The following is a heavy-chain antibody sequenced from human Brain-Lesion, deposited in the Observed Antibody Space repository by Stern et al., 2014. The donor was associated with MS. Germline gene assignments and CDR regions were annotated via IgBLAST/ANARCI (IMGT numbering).Heavy chain of an antibody. D-gene: IGHD4-23*01. CDR3: ARIFGGNFDN. Sequence: QVQLVQSGSGLVKPSQTLSLTCAVSGGSISSGDYSWSWIRQPPGKSLEGIGYIVHSGSTYYNPSLKSRVSISVDRSKNQFSLKLSSVTAADTAMYYCARIFGGNFDNWGQGTLVTVSS. CDR2: IVHSGST. V-gene: IGHV4-30-2*01. CDR1: GGSISSGDYS. J-gene: IGHJ4*02.